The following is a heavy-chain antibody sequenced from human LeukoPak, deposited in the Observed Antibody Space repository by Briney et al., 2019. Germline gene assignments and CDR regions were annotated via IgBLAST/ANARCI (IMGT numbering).Heavy chain of an antibody. J-gene: IGHJ6*03. CDR3: AGGIGNKSTYYYYYMDV. CDR1: GDSVSSNSAA. D-gene: IGHD1/OR15-1a*01. V-gene: IGHV6-1*01. Sequence: SQTLSLTCAISGDSVSSNSAAWNWIRQSPSRGLEWLGRTYYRSKWYNDYAVSVKSRVTINPDTSKNQFSLQLNSVTPEDTAVYYCAGGIGNKSTYYYYYMDVWGKGTTVTVSS. CDR2: TYYRSKWYN.